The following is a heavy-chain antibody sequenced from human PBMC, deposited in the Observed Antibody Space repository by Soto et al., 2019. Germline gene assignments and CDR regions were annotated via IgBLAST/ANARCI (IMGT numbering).Heavy chain of an antibody. CDR3: AKDAVPYNGKWDWFDS. V-gene: IGHV3-23*01. Sequence: DVQLLESGGGLVQPGGSLTLSCAASRFTFSDFAMSWVRQAPGKGLEWVSAICGGGADTYYAYSVKGRFTISRDNSKNTLYLQMNSLRDEDTAVYYCAKDAVPYNGKWDWFDSWGQGTLVTVSS. J-gene: IGHJ5*01. CDR2: ICGGGADT. D-gene: IGHD1-26*01. CDR1: RFTFSDFA.